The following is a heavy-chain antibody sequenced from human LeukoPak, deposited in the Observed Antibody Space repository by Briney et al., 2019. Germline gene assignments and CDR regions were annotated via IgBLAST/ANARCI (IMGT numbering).Heavy chain of an antibody. J-gene: IGHJ4*02. CDR1: GFTFSSYW. V-gene: IGHV3-74*01. D-gene: IGHD1-14*01. CDR3: ARSNQADDY. Sequence: GGSLRLSCAASGFTFSSYWMRWLRQVPGKGLVWVSRINPGGSSTAYADSVKGRFTISRDNAKNTLYLQMDSLRAEDTAIYYCARSNQADDYWGQGTLVTVSS. CDR2: INPGGSST.